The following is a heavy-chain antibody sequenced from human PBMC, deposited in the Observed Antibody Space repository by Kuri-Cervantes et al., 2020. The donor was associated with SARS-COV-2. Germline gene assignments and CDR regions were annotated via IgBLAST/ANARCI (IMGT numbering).Heavy chain of an antibody. J-gene: IGHJ6*02. V-gene: IGHV3-7*01. D-gene: IGHD2-2*01. CDR3: ARGQLPPYYYHYGMDV. CDR2: IKQDGSEK. Sequence: GESLKISCAASGFTFSSYWMSWVRQAPGKGLEWVANIKQDGSEKYYVDSVKGRFTISRDNAKNSLYLQMNSLRAEDTAVYYCARGQLPPYYYHYGMDVWGQGTTVTVSS. CDR1: GFTFSSYW.